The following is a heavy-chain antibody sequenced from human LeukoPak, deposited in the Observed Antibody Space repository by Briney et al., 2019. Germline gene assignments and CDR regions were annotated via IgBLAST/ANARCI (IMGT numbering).Heavy chain of an antibody. CDR3: ARRRSGWWYFDY. J-gene: IGHJ4*02. CDR1: GFTFSDYY. D-gene: IGHD6-19*01. V-gene: IGHV3-11*01. CDR2: ISSSGSTI. Sequence: GGSLRLSCAASGFTFSDYYMSWIRQGPGKGLGWVSYISSSGSTIDYAESVKSRFTISRDNAKNSLYLEMHSLRAEDTAVYYCARRRSGWWYFDYWGQGTLVSVSS.